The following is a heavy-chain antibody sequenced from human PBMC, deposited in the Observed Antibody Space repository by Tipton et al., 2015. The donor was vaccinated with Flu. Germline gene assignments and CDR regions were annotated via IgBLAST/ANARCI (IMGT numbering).Heavy chain of an antibody. CDR3: ARDSYSSSWYVFWGYYYGMDV. V-gene: IGHV3-30*05. D-gene: IGHD6-13*01. Sequence: RSLRLSCAASGFTFSSYSMNWVRQAPGKGLEWVAVISYDGSNKYYADSVKGRFTISRDNSKNTLYLQMNSLRAEDTAVYYCARDSYSSSWYVFWGYYYGMDVWGQGTTVTVSS. CDR1: GFTFSSYS. J-gene: IGHJ6*02. CDR2: ISYDGSNK.